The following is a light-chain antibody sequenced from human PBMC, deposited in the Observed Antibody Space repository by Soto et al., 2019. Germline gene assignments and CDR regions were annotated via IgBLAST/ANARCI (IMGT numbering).Light chain of an antibody. CDR2: EGN. J-gene: IGLJ2*01. V-gene: IGLV6-57*04. Sequence: NFMLTHPHSVSESPGKTVTISCTRRSGSIASNYVQWYQQRPGSVPTTVIYEGNQRPSGVPDRFSGSTDGSSNSASLTISGLQTADEADYYCQSYDSSTVVFGGGTKLTVL. CDR1: SGSIASNY. CDR3: QSYDSSTVV.